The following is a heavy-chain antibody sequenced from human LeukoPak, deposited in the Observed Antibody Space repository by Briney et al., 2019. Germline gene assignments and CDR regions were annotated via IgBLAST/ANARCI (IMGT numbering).Heavy chain of an antibody. D-gene: IGHD3-16*01. V-gene: IGHV3-66*01. CDR1: GFTVSSNY. CDR3: ARDLWGKRFDY. Sequence: PGGSLRLSCAASGFTVSSNYMSWVRQAPGKGLEWVSVIYSGGSTYYADSVKGRFTISRDNSKNTLYLQMNSLRAEDTAVYYCARDLWGKRFDYWGQGTLVTVSS. J-gene: IGHJ4*02. CDR2: IYSGGST.